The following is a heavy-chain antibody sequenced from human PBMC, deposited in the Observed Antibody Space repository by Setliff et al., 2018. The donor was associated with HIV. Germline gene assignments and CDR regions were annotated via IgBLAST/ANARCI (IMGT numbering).Heavy chain of an antibody. D-gene: IGHD2-21*02. CDR3: ARESGDSYLQFDY. J-gene: IGHJ4*02. V-gene: IGHV4-39*02. CDR2: IFYSGST. CDR1: GGSISSSSYY. Sequence: SETLSLTCTVSGGSISSSSYYWGWIRQPPGKGLEWIGSIFYSGSTYYNPSLKSRVTISVDTPENQFSLKLSSVTAADTAVYYCARESGDSYLQFDYWGQGTLVTVSS.